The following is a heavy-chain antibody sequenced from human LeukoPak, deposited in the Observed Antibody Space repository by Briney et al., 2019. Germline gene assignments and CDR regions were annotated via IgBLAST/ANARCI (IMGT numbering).Heavy chain of an antibody. Sequence: GGSLRLSCAASGFTFSSYWMSWVRQAPGKGLEWVANIKQDGSEKYYVDSVKGRFTTSRDNAKNSLYLQVNSLRAEDTAVYYCARVQLFYYYYGLDVWGQGTTVTVSS. CDR1: GFTFSSYW. D-gene: IGHD5-18*01. CDR3: ARVQLFYYYYGLDV. CDR2: IKQDGSEK. V-gene: IGHV3-7*01. J-gene: IGHJ6*02.